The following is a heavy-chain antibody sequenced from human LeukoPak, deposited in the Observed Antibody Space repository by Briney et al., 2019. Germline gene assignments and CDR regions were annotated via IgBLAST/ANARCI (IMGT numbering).Heavy chain of an antibody. V-gene: IGHV3-74*01. CDR2: INSDGSST. CDR3: ARDPIGMVATRHENA. Sequence: GGSLRLSCAASGFTFSSYWMHWVRQAPGKGLVWVSRINSDGSSTSYADSVKGRFTISRDNAKNSLYLQMNSLRAEDTAVYYCARDPIGMVATRHENAWGQGTLVTVSS. J-gene: IGHJ4*02. D-gene: IGHD5-12*01. CDR1: GFTFSSYW.